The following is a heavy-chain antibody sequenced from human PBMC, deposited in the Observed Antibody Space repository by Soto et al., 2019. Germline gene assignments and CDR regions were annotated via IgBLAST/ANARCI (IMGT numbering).Heavy chain of an antibody. CDR2: ISYDGSNK. CDR1: GFTFSSYG. Sequence: QVQLVESGGGVVQPGRSLRLSCAASGFTFSSYGMHWVRQAPGKGLEWVAVISYDGSNKYYADSVKGRFTISRDNSKNTLYLQMNSLRAEDTAVYYCAKGRIAARPVYDYGMDVWGQGTTVTVSS. J-gene: IGHJ6*02. D-gene: IGHD6-6*01. V-gene: IGHV3-30*18. CDR3: AKGRIAARPVYDYGMDV.